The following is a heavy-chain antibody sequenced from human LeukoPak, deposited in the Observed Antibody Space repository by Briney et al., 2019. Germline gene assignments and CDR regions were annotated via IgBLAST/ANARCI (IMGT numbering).Heavy chain of an antibody. D-gene: IGHD6-19*01. CDR2: ISAYNGNT. CDR1: GYTFTSYG. Sequence: ASVTVSCKASGYTFTSYGISWVRQAPGQGLEWMGWISAYNGNTNYAQKLQGRVTMTTDTSTSTAYMELRSLRSDDTAVYYCASIAVAGELDYWGQGTLVTVSS. CDR3: ASIAVAGELDY. V-gene: IGHV1-18*01. J-gene: IGHJ4*02.